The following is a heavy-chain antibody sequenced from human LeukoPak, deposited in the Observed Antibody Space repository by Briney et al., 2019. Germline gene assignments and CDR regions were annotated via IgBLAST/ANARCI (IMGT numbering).Heavy chain of an antibody. D-gene: IGHD3-16*01. V-gene: IGHV4-59*01. Sequence: PSETLSLTCTVSGDSMSTSYWSWIRQPLGKGLEWIGYFYHSGTDYNPSLKSRVTIPGDMSNNQFSLKLSSVTAADTAIYYCARGWRGDHFDYWGQGTLVSVSS. CDR2: FYHSGT. CDR3: ARGWRGDHFDY. J-gene: IGHJ4*02. CDR1: GDSMSTSY.